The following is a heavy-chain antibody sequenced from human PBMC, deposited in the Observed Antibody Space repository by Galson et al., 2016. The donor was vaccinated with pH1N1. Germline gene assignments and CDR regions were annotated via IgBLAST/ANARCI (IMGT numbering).Heavy chain of an antibody. CDR3: ITGFELR. CDR2: IKSKNVGGTI. Sequence: SLRLSCAASGFIFSDAWMNWVRQAPGKGLEWVGGIKSKNVGGTIHYATPVKGRFTISRDDSRQTVYLELNRLQTDATAVYYCITGFELRWGQGTLVTVSS. V-gene: IGHV3-15*01. CDR1: GFIFSDAW. D-gene: IGHD1-7*01. J-gene: IGHJ4*02.